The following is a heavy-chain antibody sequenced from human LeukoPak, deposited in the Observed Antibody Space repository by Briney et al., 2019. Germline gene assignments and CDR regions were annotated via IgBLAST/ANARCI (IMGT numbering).Heavy chain of an antibody. CDR2: IGGGGTQ. CDR1: GFTITTYA. J-gene: IGHJ4*02. V-gene: IGHV3-23*01. CDR3: ARAQRALDY. Sequence: GGSLRLSCAASGFTITTYAVNWVRQPPGKGLEWVSGIGGGGTQTYADSVKGRLLISSESSQTLVHWQMTSWEVAAPPVYSCARAQRALDYWGEGTLVTVSS. D-gene: IGHD1-1*01.